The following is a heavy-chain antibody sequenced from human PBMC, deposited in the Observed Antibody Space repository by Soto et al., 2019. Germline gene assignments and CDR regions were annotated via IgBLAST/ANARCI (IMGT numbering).Heavy chain of an antibody. Sequence: SETLSLTCAVYGGSFSGYYLSWIRQPPGKGLEWIGEINHSGSTNYNPSLKSRVTISVDTSKNQFSLKLSSVTAADTAVYYCARGPLWFGVGYYYYGMDVWGQGTTVTVSS. J-gene: IGHJ6*02. V-gene: IGHV4-34*01. CDR3: ARGPLWFGVGYYYYGMDV. D-gene: IGHD3-10*01. CDR1: GGSFSGYY. CDR2: INHSGST.